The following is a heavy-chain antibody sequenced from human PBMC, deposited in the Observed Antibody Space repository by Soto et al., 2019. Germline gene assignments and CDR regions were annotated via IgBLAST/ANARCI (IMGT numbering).Heavy chain of an antibody. CDR2: ISSSSGTI. V-gene: IGHV3-48*01. Sequence: GSLRLSCAASGFTFSGYNMNWVRQAPGKGLEWVSYISSSSGTIYYADSVKGRFTISRDNAKNSLYLQMNSLRAEDTAVYYCAKTRGYYDSSVYPPPDYWGQGPLVTVSS. CDR3: AKTRGYYDSSVYPPPDY. D-gene: IGHD3-22*01. CDR1: GFTFSGYN. J-gene: IGHJ4*02.